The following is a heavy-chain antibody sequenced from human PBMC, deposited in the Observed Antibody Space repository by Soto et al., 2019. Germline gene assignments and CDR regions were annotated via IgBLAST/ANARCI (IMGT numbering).Heavy chain of an antibody. V-gene: IGHV3-23*01. J-gene: IGHJ4*02. CDR2: ISGSGGST. CDR1: GFTFSSYA. D-gene: IGHD3-3*01. Sequence: PGGSLRLSCAASGFTFSSYAMSWVRQAPGKGLEWVSAISGSGGSTYYADSVKGRFTISRDNSKNTLYLQMNSLRAEDTAVYYCAKIFSLRFLEWLYFDYWGQGTLVTVSS. CDR3: AKIFSLRFLEWLYFDY.